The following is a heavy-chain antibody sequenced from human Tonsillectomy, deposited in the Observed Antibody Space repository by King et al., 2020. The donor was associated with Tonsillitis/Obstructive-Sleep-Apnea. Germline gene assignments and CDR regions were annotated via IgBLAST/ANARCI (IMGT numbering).Heavy chain of an antibody. V-gene: IGHV4-39*01. Sequence: QLQLQESGPGLVKPSETLSLTCIVSGGSISSTSYYWGWIRQPPGKGLEWIGSIYYSGSTYYNPSLKSRVTIFVDTSKNQFSLKLSAVTAADTAVYYCAGQSGTNCYGPSCLDFDYWGQGNLVTVSS. CDR1: GGSISSTSYY. J-gene: IGHJ4*02. CDR3: AGQSGTNCYGPSCLDFDY. CDR2: IYYSGST. D-gene: IGHD2-2*01.